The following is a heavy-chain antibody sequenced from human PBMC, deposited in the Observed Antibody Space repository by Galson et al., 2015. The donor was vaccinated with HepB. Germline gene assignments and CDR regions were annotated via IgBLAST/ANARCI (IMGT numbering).Heavy chain of an antibody. J-gene: IGHJ4*02. CDR3: ARQSGRWLQLALDY. Sequence: SLRLSCAASGFTFSNYAMTWVRQAPGKGLEWVSYISSSSSTIYYADSVKGRFTISRDNAKNSLYLQMNSLRAEDTAVYYCARQSGRWLQLALDYWGQGTLVTVSS. CDR1: GFTFSNYA. D-gene: IGHD5-24*01. CDR2: ISSSSSTI. V-gene: IGHV3-48*04.